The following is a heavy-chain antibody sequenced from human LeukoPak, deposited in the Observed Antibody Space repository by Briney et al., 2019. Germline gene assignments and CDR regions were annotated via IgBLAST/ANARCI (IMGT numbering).Heavy chain of an antibody. V-gene: IGHV4-31*03. CDR2: IYYSGST. Sequence: SETLSLTCTVSGGSISSTTYYWGWIRQPPGKGLEWIGYIYYSGSTYYNPSLKSRVTISVDTSKNQFSLKLSSVTAADTAVYYCARSLSFFDYWGQGTLVTVSS. J-gene: IGHJ4*02. CDR3: ARSLSFFDY. CDR1: GGSISSTTYY. D-gene: IGHD3-16*02.